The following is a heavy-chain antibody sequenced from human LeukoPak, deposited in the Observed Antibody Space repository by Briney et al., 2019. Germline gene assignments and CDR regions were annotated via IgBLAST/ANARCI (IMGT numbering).Heavy chain of an antibody. J-gene: IGHJ4*02. Sequence: ASVKVSRKASGYTFTSYDISWVRRAPGQGLEWVGWSSTNNRNTNYAQKLQGRVTMTTDTSTSTAYMELRSLRFDDAAVYYCARGGYTYDYAHWGQGTLVTVSS. V-gene: IGHV1-18*01. CDR1: GYTFTSYD. CDR3: ARGGYTYDYAH. CDR2: SSTNNRNT. D-gene: IGHD5-18*01.